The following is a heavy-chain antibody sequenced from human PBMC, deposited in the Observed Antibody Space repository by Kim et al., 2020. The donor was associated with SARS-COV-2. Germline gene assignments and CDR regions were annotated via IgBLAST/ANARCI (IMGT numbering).Heavy chain of an antibody. D-gene: IGHD1-26*01. CDR2: ISAYNGNT. J-gene: IGHJ4*02. V-gene: IGHV1-18*01. CDR1: GYTFTSYG. CDR3: ARDGVPWELLFVNLDY. Sequence: ASVKVSCKASGYTFTSYGISWVRQAPGQGLEWMGWISAYNGNTNYAQKLQGRVTMTTDTSTSTAYMELRSLRSDDTAVYYCARDGVPWELLFVNLDYWGQGTLVTVSS.